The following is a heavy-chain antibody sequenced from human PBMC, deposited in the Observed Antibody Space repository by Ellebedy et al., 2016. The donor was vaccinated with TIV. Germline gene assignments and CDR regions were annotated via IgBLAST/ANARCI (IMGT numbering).Heavy chain of an antibody. J-gene: IGHJ3*02. CDR1: GYTVPTFY. CDR2: IKPNSGDT. Sequence: ASVKVSCXASGYTVPTFYMHWVRQAPGQGPEWMGWIKPNSGDTDYAQKFQGRVTMTSETSISTAYMELSGLRSDDTAVYYCAAAVYLDAFDIWGQGTMVTVSS. D-gene: IGHD2/OR15-2a*01. CDR3: AAAVYLDAFDI. V-gene: IGHV1-2*02.